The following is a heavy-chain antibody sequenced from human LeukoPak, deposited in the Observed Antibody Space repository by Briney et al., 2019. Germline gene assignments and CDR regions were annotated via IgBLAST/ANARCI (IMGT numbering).Heavy chain of an antibody. CDR1: GGSISSGTYY. V-gene: IGHV4-39*01. Sequence: SGTPSLTCTVSGGSISSGTYYWAWIRQPPGKGPEWIGTIHYSGDTYYNPSLKSRVTISVDPPKKQFFLNLSSVTAADTAVYYCARLGGYYDPPGYWGQGTLVTVSS. J-gene: IGHJ4*02. CDR3: ARLGGYYDPPGY. CDR2: IHYSGDT. D-gene: IGHD3-22*01.